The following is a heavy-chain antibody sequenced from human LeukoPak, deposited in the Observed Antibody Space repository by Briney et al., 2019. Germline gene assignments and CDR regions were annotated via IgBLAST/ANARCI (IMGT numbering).Heavy chain of an antibody. V-gene: IGHV1-2*06. Sequence: ASVKDSCKTSGYTFADYFIHWVRQAPGQGLEWMGRINANSGGTEYQQKFQGRVTMTRDTSISTAYVEVNWLISDDTAIYYCARDVSSTPNWKFDYWGQGTLVTVSS. CDR2: INANSGGT. CDR3: ARDVSSTPNWKFDY. J-gene: IGHJ4*02. D-gene: IGHD1-20*01. CDR1: GYTFADYF.